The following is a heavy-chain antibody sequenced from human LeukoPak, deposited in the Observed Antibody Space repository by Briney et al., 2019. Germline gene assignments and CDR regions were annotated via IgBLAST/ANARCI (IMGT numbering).Heavy chain of an antibody. CDR1: GFTFSSYW. D-gene: IGHD4-17*01. J-gene: IGHJ4*02. CDR2: INGAGSSI. CDR3: ARGGDYKNDY. Sequence: GSLRLSCAASGFTFSSYWMHWVRQTPGKGLVWVSRINGAGSSISYADSVKGRVTISRDNAKNTLYLQMNNLRAVDTAVYYCARGGDYKNDYWGQGTLVTVSS. V-gene: IGHV3-74*01.